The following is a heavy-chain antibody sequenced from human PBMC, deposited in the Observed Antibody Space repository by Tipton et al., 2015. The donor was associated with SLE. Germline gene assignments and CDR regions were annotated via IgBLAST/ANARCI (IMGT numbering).Heavy chain of an antibody. CDR1: GFTFNRYW. CDR3: ARIHYYGSGSRDY. V-gene: IGHV3-74*01. D-gene: IGHD3-10*01. Sequence: SLRLSCAASGFTFNRYWMHWVRQAPGKGLMWVSRIDSDGTITNYADTVKGRFTISRDNAKDTLYLQMNSLRAGDTAVYYCARIHYYGSGSRDYWGQGTLVTVSS. J-gene: IGHJ4*02. CDR2: IDSDGTIT.